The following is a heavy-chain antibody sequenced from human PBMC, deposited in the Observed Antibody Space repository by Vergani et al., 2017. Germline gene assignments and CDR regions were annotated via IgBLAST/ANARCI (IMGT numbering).Heavy chain of an antibody. D-gene: IGHD3-22*01. CDR3: TRDQVYYDSSAYSQN. CDR2: ISWNSVNI. Sequence: EVQLVESGGGLVQPGTSLRLSCAASGFIFNDYAMHWVRQAPGKGLEWVSGISWNSVNIAYADSVKGRFTISRDNAKNSVYLQMNSLRVEDTAVYYCTRDQVYYDSSAYSQNWGQGTLVTVSS. CDR1: GFIFNDYA. J-gene: IGHJ4*02. V-gene: IGHV3-9*01.